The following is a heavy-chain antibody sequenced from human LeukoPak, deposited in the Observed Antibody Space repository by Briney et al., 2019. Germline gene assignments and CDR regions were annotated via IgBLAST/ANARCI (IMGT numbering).Heavy chain of an antibody. CDR2: IYSTGDT. J-gene: IGHJ4*03. CDR1: GASINNYY. D-gene: IGHD3-22*01. V-gene: IGHV4-59*01. Sequence: SETLSLTCTVSGASINNYYWSWVRQPPLKGLEWIGYIYSTGDTSYNPSLESRVSISMDTSKNHLSLEITSVTAADTAVYYCARGFRVYDRSGFHTWHDYWGHGTLVTVSS. CDR3: ARGFRVYDRSGFHTWHDY.